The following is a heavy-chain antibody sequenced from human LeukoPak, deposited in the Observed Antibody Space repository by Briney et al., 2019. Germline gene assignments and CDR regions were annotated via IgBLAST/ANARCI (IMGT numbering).Heavy chain of an antibody. Sequence: GGSLRLSCAASGFTFSSYAMSWVRQAPGKGLEWVSATSGSGGSTYYADSVKGRFTISRDNSKNTLYLQMNSLRAEDTAVYYCAKLPRSNYYYGMDVWGQGTTVTVSS. V-gene: IGHV3-23*01. CDR3: AKLPRSNYYYGMDV. J-gene: IGHJ6*02. CDR1: GFTFSSYA. CDR2: TSGSGGST.